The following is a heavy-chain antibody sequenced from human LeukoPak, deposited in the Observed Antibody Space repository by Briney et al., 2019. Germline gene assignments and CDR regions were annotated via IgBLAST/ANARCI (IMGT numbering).Heavy chain of an antibody. V-gene: IGHV4-30-2*01. J-gene: IGHJ5*02. D-gene: IGHD5-18*01. CDR2: IYHSGST. CDR3: ARGGGYSYGYANWFDP. CDR1: GGSISSGGYS. Sequence: PSQTLSLTCAVSGGSISSGGYSWSWLRQPPGKGLEWIGYIYHSGSTYYNPSLKSRVTISVDRSKNQFSLKLSSVTAADTAVCYCARGGGYSYGYANWFDPWGQGTLVTVSS.